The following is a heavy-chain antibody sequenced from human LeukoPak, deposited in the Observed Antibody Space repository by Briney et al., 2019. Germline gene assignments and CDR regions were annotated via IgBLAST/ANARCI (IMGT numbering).Heavy chain of an antibody. CDR2: ISSSSSTI. D-gene: IGHD6-19*01. J-gene: IGHJ4*02. CDR3: ARDPRRQWLVPFYYFDY. CDR1: GFTFSSYS. Sequence: PGGSLRLSCAASGFTFSSYSMNWVRQAPGKGLEWVSYISSSSSTIYYADSVRGRFTISRDNSKISLYLQMNSLRAEDTAVYYCARDPRRQWLVPFYYFDYWGQGTLVTVSS. V-gene: IGHV3-48*04.